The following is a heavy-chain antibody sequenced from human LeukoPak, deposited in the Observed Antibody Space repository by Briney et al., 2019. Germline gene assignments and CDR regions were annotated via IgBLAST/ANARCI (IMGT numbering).Heavy chain of an antibody. D-gene: IGHD3-22*01. CDR3: ARPKDYYDSSGYSLNSFDH. J-gene: IGHJ5*02. CDR2: ISCDGSKK. CDR1: GFTFSIYV. V-gene: IGHV3-30-3*01. Sequence: GRSLRLAGAASGFTFSIYVMHRVRQAPDKGLEWVAVISCDGSKKYSAASVNGRFPISSDNSKNTLYLQMNRLRAEHTAVYYCARPKDYYDSSGYSLNSFDHWGQGTLVTVSS.